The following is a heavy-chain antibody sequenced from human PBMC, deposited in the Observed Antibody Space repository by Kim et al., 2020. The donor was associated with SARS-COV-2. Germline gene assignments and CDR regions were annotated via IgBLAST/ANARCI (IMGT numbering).Heavy chain of an antibody. CDR2: ITSSSNRT. Sequence: GGSLRLSCAASRFIFTSYDMNWVRQAPGKGLEWISFITSSSNRTHYADSVKGRFTISRDNAKNSLYLQMDSLRDEDTAVYYCARETGSARLWYFDLWGRGAPVTVSS. J-gene: IGHJ2*01. V-gene: IGHV3-48*02. CDR3: ARETGSARLWYFDL. CDR1: RFIFTSYD. D-gene: IGHD3-10*01.